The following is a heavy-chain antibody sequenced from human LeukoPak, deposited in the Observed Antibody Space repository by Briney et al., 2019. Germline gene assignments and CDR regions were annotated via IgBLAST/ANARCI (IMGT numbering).Heavy chain of an antibody. CDR2: IGPTGSDR. Sequence: GGSLRLSCTASGLTFSTSGFNWVRQAPGKGLEWVASIGPTGSDRYHADSIKGRFTISRDNANNFLYLQMNSLRAEDTAVYYCPTKPKGRHYDYGGQEPW. CDR1: GLTFSTSG. J-gene: IGHJ4*02. V-gene: IGHV3-21*06. CDR3: PTKPKGRHYDY.